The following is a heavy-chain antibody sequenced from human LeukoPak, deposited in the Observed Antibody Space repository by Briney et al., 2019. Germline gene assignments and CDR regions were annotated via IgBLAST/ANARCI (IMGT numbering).Heavy chain of an antibody. D-gene: IGHD3-10*01. J-gene: IGHJ4*02. CDR3: AREDYYGSGSYYKP. CDR2: INPSGGST. CDR1: GYAFTTYG. Sequence: ASVKVSCKASGYAFTTYGINWVRQAPGQGLEWMGIINPSGGSTSYAQKFQGRVTMTRDTSTSTVYMELSSLRSEDTAVYYCAREDYYGSGSYYKPWGQGTLVTVSS. V-gene: IGHV1-46*01.